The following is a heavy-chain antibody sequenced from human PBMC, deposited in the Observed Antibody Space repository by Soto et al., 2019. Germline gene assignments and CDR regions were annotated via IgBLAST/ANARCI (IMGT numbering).Heavy chain of an antibody. D-gene: IGHD2-15*01. CDR1: GYTFTSYY. Sequence: ASVKVSCKAPGYTFTSYYMHWVRQAPGQGLEWMGIINPSGGSTSYAQKFQGRVTMTRNTSISTAYMGLSSLRSEDTAVYYCARGQNCSGGSCYPGYYYYYGMDVWGQGTTVTVSS. V-gene: IGHV1-46*01. J-gene: IGHJ6*02. CDR2: INPSGGST. CDR3: ARGQNCSGGSCYPGYYYYYGMDV.